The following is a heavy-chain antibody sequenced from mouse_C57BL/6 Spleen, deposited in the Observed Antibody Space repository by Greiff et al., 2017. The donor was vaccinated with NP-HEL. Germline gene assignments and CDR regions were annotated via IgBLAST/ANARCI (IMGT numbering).Heavy chain of an antibody. V-gene: IGHV1-39*01. CDR1: GYSFTDYN. CDR3: ASEGDGSPYAMDY. Sequence: VQLQQSGPELVKPGASVKISCKASGYSFTDYNMNWVKQSNGKSLEWIGVINPNYGTTRYNQKFKGKATLTVDQSSSTAYMQLNSLTSEDSAVYYCASEGDGSPYAMDYWGQGTSVTVSS. CDR2: INPNYGTT. D-gene: IGHD2-3*01. J-gene: IGHJ4*01.